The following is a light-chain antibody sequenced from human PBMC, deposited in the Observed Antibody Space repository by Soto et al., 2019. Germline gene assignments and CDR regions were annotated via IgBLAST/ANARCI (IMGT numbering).Light chain of an antibody. J-gene: IGKJ1*01. CDR3: QQYNNWRLT. CDR1: QSVSSN. Sequence: EIVMTQSPATLSVSPGERATLSCRASQSVSSNLAWYQQKPGQAPRLLIYGASTRATGIPARFSGSGSGTEFTLTISSLQSEDCAVYYCQQYNNWRLTFGQGTKVEIK. CDR2: GAS. V-gene: IGKV3-15*01.